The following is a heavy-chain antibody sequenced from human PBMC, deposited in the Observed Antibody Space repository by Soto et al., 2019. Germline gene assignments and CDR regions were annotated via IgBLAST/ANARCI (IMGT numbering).Heavy chain of an antibody. CDR3: AGNIAAAGRRYYGMDV. J-gene: IGHJ6*02. CDR1: GGSISRYY. D-gene: IGHD6-13*01. V-gene: IGHV4-4*07. Sequence: QVQLQESGPGLVKPSETLSLTCTVSGGSISRYYWCWIRQPAGKGLEWIGRISTTETTNYNPSLKSRVSMSLDTSKSQVSLKLSSVTVADAAVYYCAGNIAAAGRRYYGMDVWGQGTTVTVSS. CDR2: ISTTETT.